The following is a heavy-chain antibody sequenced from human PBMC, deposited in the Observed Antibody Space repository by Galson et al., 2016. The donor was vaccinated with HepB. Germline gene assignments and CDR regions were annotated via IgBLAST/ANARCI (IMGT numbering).Heavy chain of an antibody. V-gene: IGHV3-23*01. CDR3: AKGNTLPDC. D-gene: IGHD5-18*01. J-gene: IGHJ4*02. CDR2: IGGSGIDT. CDR1: GFTFSSYG. Sequence: SLRLSCAASGFTFSSYGMSWVRQAPGKGLEWVSTIGGSGIDTYYADSVKGRFTISRDNSKNTLYLQMSSLRAEDTAFYDCAKGNTLPDCWGQGPLVTVSS.